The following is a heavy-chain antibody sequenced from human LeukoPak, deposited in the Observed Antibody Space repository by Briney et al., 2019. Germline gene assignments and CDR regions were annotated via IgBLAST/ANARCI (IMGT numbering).Heavy chain of an antibody. J-gene: IGHJ6*02. CDR3: ARESDIPHYDILTGYRIPNYYYYGMDV. V-gene: IGHV3-53*01. CDR2: IYSGGST. Sequence: PGGSLRLSCAASGFTVSSNYMSWVRQAPGKGLEWVSVIYSGGSTYYADSVKGRFTISRDNSKNTLYLQMNSLRAEDTAVYYCARESDIPHYDILTGYRIPNYYYYGMDVWGQGTTVTVSS. CDR1: GFTVSSNY. D-gene: IGHD3-9*01.